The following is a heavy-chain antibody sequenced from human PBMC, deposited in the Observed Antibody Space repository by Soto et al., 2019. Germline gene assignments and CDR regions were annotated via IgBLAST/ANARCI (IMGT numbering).Heavy chain of an antibody. V-gene: IGHV3-30*18. CDR2: ISYDGSNK. CDR1: GFTFSSYG. J-gene: IGHJ4*02. D-gene: IGHD3-10*01. CDR3: AKDHGRVPPY. Sequence: QVQQVESGGGVVQPGRSLRLSCAASGFTFSSYGMHWVRQAPGKGLEWVAVISYDGSNKYYADSVKGRFTISRDNSKNTLYLQMNSLRAEDTAVYYCAKDHGRVPPYWGQGTLVTVSS.